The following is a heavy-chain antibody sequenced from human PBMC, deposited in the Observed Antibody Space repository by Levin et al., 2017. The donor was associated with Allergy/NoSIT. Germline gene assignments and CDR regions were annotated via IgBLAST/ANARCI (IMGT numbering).Heavy chain of an antibody. CDR1: GFTFRSYG. V-gene: IGHV3-30*03. CDR3: ARTGDYYDSSGYWVPFDY. J-gene: IGHJ4*02. CDR2: VSYDGSNK. Sequence: GESLKISCAASGFTFRSYGMHWVRQAPGKGLEWVAVVSYDGSNKYYADSVKGRFTISRDNSKNTLYLQMNSLRAEDTAVYYCARTGDYYDSSGYWVPFDYWGQGTLVTVSS. D-gene: IGHD3-22*01.